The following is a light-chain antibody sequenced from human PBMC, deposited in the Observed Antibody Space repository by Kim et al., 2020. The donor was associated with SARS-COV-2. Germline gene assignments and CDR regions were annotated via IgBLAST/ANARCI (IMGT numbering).Light chain of an antibody. CDR1: SLRSYY. CDR3: NSRDSSGNPWV. Sequence: ALGQTVRITYRGDSLRSYYAGWYQQKPGQAPVLVIYGKNSRPSGIPDRFSGSSSGNTASLTITGAQAEDEADYYCNSRDSSGNPWVFGGGTQLTVL. CDR2: GKN. J-gene: IGLJ3*02. V-gene: IGLV3-19*01.